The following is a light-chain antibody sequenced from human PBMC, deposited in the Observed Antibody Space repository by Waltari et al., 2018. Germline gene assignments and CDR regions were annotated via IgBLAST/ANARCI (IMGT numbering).Light chain of an antibody. CDR2: GNN. CDR1: SSNIGSNT. J-gene: IGLJ3*02. V-gene: IGLV1-44*01. Sequence: QSVLTQPPPASGTPGQRATIPCSGSSSNIGSNTVNWYQHLPGTAPKLPIYGNNQRPSGVPDRFSGSKSGTSASLAISGLQSEDEADYYCATWDDSLNAWMFGGGTKLTAL. CDR3: ATWDDSLNAWM.